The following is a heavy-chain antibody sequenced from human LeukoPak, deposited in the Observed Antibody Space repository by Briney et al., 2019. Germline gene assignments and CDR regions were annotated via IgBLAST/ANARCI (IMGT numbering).Heavy chain of an antibody. CDR3: ARESRTRGIAAAGTRWFDP. Sequence: ASVKVSCKASGYTFTDSYIHWVRQAPGQGLEWMGWIIPNSGGTNYAQKFQGRVTMTRDTSISTAYMELSRLRSDDTAVYYCARESRTRGIAAAGTRWFDPWGQGTLVTVSS. D-gene: IGHD6-13*01. CDR1: GYTFTDSY. V-gene: IGHV1-2*02. CDR2: IIPNSGGT. J-gene: IGHJ5*02.